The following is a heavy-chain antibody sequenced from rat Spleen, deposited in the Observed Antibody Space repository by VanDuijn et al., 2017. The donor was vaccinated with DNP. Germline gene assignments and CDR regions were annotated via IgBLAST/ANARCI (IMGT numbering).Heavy chain of an antibody. CDR1: GFTFSSFP. Sequence: EVQLVESGGGLVQPGRSMKLSCAASGFTFSSFPVAWVRQAPTKGLEWVASISTGGSYTFYRDSVKGRFTISRENAESTLYLQMNSLTSEDTATYYCAIITAMSTSRGNWFGNWGQGTLVTVSS. V-gene: IGHV5-46*01. CDR2: ISTGGSYT. D-gene: IGHD1-10*01. J-gene: IGHJ3*01. CDR3: AIITAMSTSRGNWFGN.